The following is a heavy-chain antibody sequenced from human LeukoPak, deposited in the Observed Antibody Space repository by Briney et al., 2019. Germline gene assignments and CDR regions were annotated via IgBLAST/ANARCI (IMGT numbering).Heavy chain of an antibody. CDR2: INTSGNT. J-gene: IGHJ4*02. CDR1: GVPISSYY. Sequence: PSETLSLTCTVSGVPISSYYCSWIRQPAGKALEWIGHINTSGNTHFNPSLQSRVTMSVDTSKNQFSLKLNSVTAADTAIYYCARDSSSWYIAQWGQGTLVTVSS. CDR3: ARDSSSWYIAQ. D-gene: IGHD6-13*01. V-gene: IGHV4-4*07.